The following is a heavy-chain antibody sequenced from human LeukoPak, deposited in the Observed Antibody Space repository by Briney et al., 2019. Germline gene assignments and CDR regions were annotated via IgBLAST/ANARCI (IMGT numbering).Heavy chain of an antibody. CDR2: INPNSGGT. CDR1: GYTFTSYY. J-gene: IGHJ6*03. V-gene: IGHV1-2*02. Sequence: GASVKVSCKASGYTFTSYYMHWVRQAPGQGLEWIGWINPNSGGTNYAQKFQGRVTMTRDTSISTAYMELSRLRSDDTAVYYCARQDSSSGDYYYYMDVWGKGTTVTVSS. CDR3: ARQDSSSGDYYYYMDV. D-gene: IGHD6-13*01.